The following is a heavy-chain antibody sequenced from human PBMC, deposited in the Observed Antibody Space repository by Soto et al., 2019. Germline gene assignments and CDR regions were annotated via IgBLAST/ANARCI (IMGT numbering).Heavy chain of an antibody. D-gene: IGHD2-21*02. J-gene: IGHJ4*02. V-gene: IGHV3-30-3*01. CDR1: GFTFSSYA. Sequence: QVQLVESGGGVVQPGRSLRLSCAASGFTFSSYAMHWVRQAPGKGLEWVAVISYDGSNKYYADSVKGRFTISRDNSKNTLYLQMNSLRAEDTAVYYCANLGPVVTAKGPSDYWGQGTLVTVSS. CDR3: ANLGPVVTAKGPSDY. CDR2: ISYDGSNK.